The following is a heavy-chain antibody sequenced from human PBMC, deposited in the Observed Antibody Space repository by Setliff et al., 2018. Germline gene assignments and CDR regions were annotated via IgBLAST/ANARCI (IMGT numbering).Heavy chain of an antibody. CDR2: IFPANPET. D-gene: IGHD1-26*01. Sequence: GESLKISCKTSGYSFTSYWIGWVRQMPGKGLEWIGIIFPANPETRYSPSFQGQVTISADKSIGTAYLQWNSLKASDTAMYYCASSSGSSSNDAFDIWGQGTTVTASS. J-gene: IGHJ3*02. CDR1: GYSFTSYW. V-gene: IGHV5-51*01. CDR3: ASSSGSSSNDAFDI.